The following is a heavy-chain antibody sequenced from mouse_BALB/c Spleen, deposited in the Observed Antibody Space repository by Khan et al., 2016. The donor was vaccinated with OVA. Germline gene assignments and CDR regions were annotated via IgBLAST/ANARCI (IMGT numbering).Heavy chain of an antibody. D-gene: IGHD2-14*01. V-gene: IGHV1-4*01. CDR2: INPSNGYT. J-gene: IGHJ3*01. Sequence: QVRLQQSGAELARPGASVKMSCKASGYTFTSYTIHWIKKRPGQGLEWIGYINPSNGYTNYNQKFKDKATLTTDKSSTTAYLQLSSLTSDDSAVYNCVSDGACHRNDGLFAYWGQGTLVTVSA. CDR3: VSDGACHRNDGLFAY. CDR1: GYTFTSYT.